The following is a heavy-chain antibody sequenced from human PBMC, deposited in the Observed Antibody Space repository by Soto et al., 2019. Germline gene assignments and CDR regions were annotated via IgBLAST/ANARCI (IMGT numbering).Heavy chain of an antibody. J-gene: IGHJ4*02. D-gene: IGHD6-19*01. CDR1: GFTFSSYG. V-gene: IGHV3-33*01. Sequence: QVQLVESGGGVVQPGRSLRLSCAASGFTFSSYGMLWVRQAPGKGLEWVAVIWYDGSNKYYADSVKGRFTISRDNSKHTLYLQMNRLRAEDTAVYYCARDGITPLTGYSSCWYLGYWGQVTLVTVSS. CDR3: ARDGITPLTGYSSCWYLGY. CDR2: IWYDGSNK.